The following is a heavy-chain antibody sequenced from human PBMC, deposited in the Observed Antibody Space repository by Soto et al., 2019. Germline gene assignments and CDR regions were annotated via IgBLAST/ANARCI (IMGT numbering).Heavy chain of an antibody. Sequence: ASVEVSCKVSGYTLTELSMHWVRQAPGKGLEWMGGFDPEDGETIYAQKFQGRVTMTEDTSTDTAYMELSSLRSEDTAVYYCATFSIETALRELAYCGGDCFRDPGYSQHWGQGTRVPVSS. J-gene: IGHJ1*01. D-gene: IGHD2-21*02. V-gene: IGHV1-24*01. CDR1: GYTLTELS. CDR2: FDPEDGET. CDR3: ATFSIETALRELAYCGGDCFRDPGYSQH.